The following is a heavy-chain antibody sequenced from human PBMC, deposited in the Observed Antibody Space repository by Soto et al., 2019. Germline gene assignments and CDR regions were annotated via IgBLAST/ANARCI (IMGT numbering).Heavy chain of an antibody. J-gene: IGHJ3*02. Sequence: QVQLQESGPGLVKPSETLSLTCTVSGGSISSYYWSWIRQPPGKGLEWIGYIYYSGSTNYNPSLKSRVTIAVDTSKNQSSLKLSSVTAADTAVYYCARRYSSAFDIWGQGTMVTVSS. CDR3: ARRYSSAFDI. V-gene: IGHV4-59*08. D-gene: IGHD6-13*01. CDR1: GGSISSYY. CDR2: IYYSGST.